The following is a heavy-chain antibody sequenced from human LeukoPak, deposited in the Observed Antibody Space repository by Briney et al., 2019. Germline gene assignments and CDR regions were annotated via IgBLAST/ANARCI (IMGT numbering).Heavy chain of an antibody. CDR2: IYYSGST. Sequence: SETLSLTCTVSGGSISSSSYYWGWIRQPPGKGLEWIESIYYSGSTYYNPSLKSRVTISVDTSKNQFSLKLSSVTAADTAVYYCARDPLEYYYDGHYWGQGTLVTVSS. V-gene: IGHV4-39*07. D-gene: IGHD3-22*01. CDR1: GGSISSSSYY. CDR3: ARDPLEYYYDGHY. J-gene: IGHJ4*02.